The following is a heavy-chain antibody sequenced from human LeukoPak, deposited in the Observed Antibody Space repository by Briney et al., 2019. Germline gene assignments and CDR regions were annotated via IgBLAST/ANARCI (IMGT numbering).Heavy chain of an antibody. Sequence: SETLSLTCAVSGYSISSGYYWGWIRQPPGKGLEWIGSIYHSGSTYYNPSLKSRVTISVDTSKNQFSLKLSSVTAADTAVYYCARQGWEWELLWSGSFDYWGQGTLVTVSS. J-gene: IGHJ4*02. V-gene: IGHV4-38-2*01. CDR3: ARQGWEWELLWSGSFDY. CDR1: GYSISSGYY. CDR2: IYHSGST. D-gene: IGHD1-26*01.